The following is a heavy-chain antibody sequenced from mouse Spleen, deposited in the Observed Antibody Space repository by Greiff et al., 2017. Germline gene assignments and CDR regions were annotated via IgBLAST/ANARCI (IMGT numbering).Heavy chain of an antibody. Sequence: QSCKASGYTFTSYWMHWVKQRPGQGLEWIGEINPSNGRTNYNEKFKSKATLTVDKSSSTAYMQLSSLTSEDSAVYYCARGYRYDGEGAMDYWGQGTSVTVSS. CDR1: GYTFTSYW. V-gene: IGHV1S81*02. J-gene: IGHJ4*01. D-gene: IGHD2-14*01. CDR3: ARGYRYDGEGAMDY. CDR2: INPSNGRT.